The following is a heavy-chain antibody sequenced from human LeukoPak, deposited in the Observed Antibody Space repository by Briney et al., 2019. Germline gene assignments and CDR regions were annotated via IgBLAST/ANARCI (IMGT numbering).Heavy chain of an antibody. CDR3: AKEKYSSSSNWFDP. J-gene: IGHJ5*01. D-gene: IGHD6-13*01. V-gene: IGHV3-23*01. CDR2: ISGSGGST. Sequence: GGSLRLPCAASGFTFSTYAMSWVRHAPGKGLEWVSPISGSGGSTYYADSVKGRFTISRDNSKNTLYLQMNSLRAEDTAVYYCAKEKYSSSSNWFDPWAQGTLVTVSS. CDR1: GFTFSTYA.